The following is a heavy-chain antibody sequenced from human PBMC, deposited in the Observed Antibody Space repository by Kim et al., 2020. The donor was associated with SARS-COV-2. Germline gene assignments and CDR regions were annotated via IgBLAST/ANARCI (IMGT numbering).Heavy chain of an antibody. CDR3: ARGGGATHFGY. Sequence: TYYADSVKGRFIISRDSSKNTLSLQMNGLRAEDTALYYCARGGGATHFGYWGQGTLVTVSS. CDR2: T. V-gene: IGHV3-66*01. J-gene: IGHJ4*02. D-gene: IGHD2-15*01.